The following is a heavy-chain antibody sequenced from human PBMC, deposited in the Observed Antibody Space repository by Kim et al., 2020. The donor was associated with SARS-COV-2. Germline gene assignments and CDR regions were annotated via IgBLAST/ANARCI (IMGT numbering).Heavy chain of an antibody. CDR2: ISGSGGST. CDR3: GKTIWVDV. D-gene: IGHD3-9*01. V-gene: IGHV3-23*01. CDR1: GFTFSSYA. J-gene: IGHJ6*01. Sequence: GGSLRLSCAASGFTFSSYAMSWVRQAPGKGLEWVSAISGSGGSTYYADSVKGRFTTSSDNSKNTLYLQMNRLAAEETADYYWGKTIWVDVWGQGTTVTV.